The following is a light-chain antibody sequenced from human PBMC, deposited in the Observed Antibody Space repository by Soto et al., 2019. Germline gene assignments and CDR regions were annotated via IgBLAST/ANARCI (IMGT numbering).Light chain of an antibody. V-gene: IGKV1-5*01. J-gene: IGKJ1*01. CDR3: QQYNSYSRT. CDR1: QSISSW. CDR2: DAS. Sequence: DIQMTQSPSTLSASVGDRDTITCRASQSISSWLAWYQQKPWKAPKLLIYDASSLESGVSSRFSGSGSGTEFTLTISSLQPDDFATYYCQQYNSYSRTFSQGTKVDIK.